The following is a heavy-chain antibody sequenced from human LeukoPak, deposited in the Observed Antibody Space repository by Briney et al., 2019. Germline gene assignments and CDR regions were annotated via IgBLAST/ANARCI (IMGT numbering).Heavy chain of an antibody. D-gene: IGHD3-16*01. V-gene: IGHV1-8*01. Sequence: ASVKVSCKASGYTFTSYDINWVRQATGQGLEWMGWMNPNSGNTGYAQKFQGRVTMTRNPSISTAYMELSSLRPEDTAVYYCARGLRGTGRNYYYYMDVWGKGTTVTVSS. CDR2: MNPNSGNT. CDR1: GYTFTSYD. J-gene: IGHJ6*03. CDR3: ARGLRGTGRNYYYYMDV.